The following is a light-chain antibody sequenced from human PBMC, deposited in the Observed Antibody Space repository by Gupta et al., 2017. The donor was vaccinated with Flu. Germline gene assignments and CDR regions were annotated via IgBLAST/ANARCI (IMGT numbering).Light chain of an antibody. J-gene: IGLJ1*01. Sequence: SSVLTQPPSVSVAPGQTARVTCGGDNIESKRVHWYQQKPGQAPVLVVYDDHYRPSGIPERISGSNSGNTATLTSSGVEAGDEDDYYCQVGDSGSDDFVCGTETGHRP. CDR2: DDH. V-gene: IGLV3-21*02. CDR3: QVGDSGSDDFV. CDR1: NIESKR.